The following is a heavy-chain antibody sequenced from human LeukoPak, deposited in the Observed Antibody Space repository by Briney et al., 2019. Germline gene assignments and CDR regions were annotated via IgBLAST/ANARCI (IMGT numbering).Heavy chain of an antibody. D-gene: IGHD3-10*01. V-gene: IGHV4-61*02. CDR1: GGSIRSGGYY. CDR3: AGGVTIVRGTSKHFDY. J-gene: IGHJ4*02. CDR2: VHTSGST. Sequence: PSETLSLTCTVSGGSIRSGGYYWSWIRQAAGKGLEWIGRVHTSGSTNYNPSLESRVTISVDTSKNKFSLNLSSVTAADTAVYYCAGGVTIVRGTSKHFDYWGQGTLVTVSS.